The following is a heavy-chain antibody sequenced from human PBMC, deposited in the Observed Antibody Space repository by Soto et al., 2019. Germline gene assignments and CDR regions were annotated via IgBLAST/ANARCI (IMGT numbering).Heavy chain of an antibody. Sequence: GGSLRLSCAASGLTFRSYWMHGVRQAPGKGLVWVSRINTDGSVAMYVDSVKGRFTISRDNAKNTLYLQMNSLRAEDTALYYCAKGRSYYYYYGVDVWGQGTTVTVSS. CDR1: GLTFRSYW. CDR2: INTDGSVA. CDR3: AKGRSYYYYYGVDV. J-gene: IGHJ6*02. V-gene: IGHV3-74*03.